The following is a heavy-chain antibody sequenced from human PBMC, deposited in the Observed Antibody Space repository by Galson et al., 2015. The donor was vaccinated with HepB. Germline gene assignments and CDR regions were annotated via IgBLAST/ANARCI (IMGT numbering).Heavy chain of an antibody. D-gene: IGHD3-10*01. V-gene: IGHV3-9*01. CDR1: GFTFDDYA. CDR3: AKAGTFVRGVINYFYN. Sequence: SLRLSCAASGFTFDDYAMHWVRQAPGKGLEWVSGISRHSKNIGYADSVRGRFTISRDNAKNSLYLEMNSLRAEDTAFYYCAKAGTFVRGVINYFYNWGQGTLVTVSS. J-gene: IGHJ4*02. CDR2: ISRHSKNI.